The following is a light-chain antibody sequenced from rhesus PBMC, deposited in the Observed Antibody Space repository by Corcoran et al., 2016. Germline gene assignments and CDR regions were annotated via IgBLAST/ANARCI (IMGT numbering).Light chain of an antibody. CDR1: ENVNNY. CDR3: QHSYGTPLT. J-gene: IGKJ4*01. CDR2: AAS. Sequence: DIQMTQSPSSLSASVGDRVTITCRASENVNNYLHRYQQKPGKAPKLLIYAASTLKSGVPSRFSGSGSGTDYTFTIISLQPEDFATYYCQHSYGTPLTFGGGTKVEIK. V-gene: IGKV1-74*01.